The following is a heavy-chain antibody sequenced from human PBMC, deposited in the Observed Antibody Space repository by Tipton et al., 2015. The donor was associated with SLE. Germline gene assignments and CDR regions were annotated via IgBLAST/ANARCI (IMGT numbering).Heavy chain of an antibody. Sequence: TLSLTCTVSGGSISSHYWSWIRQPPGKGLEWIGSIYYSGRTYYNPSLKSRVTISVDTSKNQFSLKLSSVTAADTAVYYCARRGYDIRFADWGQGTLVTVSS. D-gene: IGHD5-12*01. CDR2: IYYSGRT. CDR3: ARRGYDIRFAD. CDR1: GGSISSHY. V-gene: IGHV4-39*07. J-gene: IGHJ4*02.